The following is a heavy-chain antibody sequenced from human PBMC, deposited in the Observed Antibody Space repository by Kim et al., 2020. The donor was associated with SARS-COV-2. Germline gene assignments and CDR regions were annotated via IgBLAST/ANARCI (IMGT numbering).Heavy chain of an antibody. CDR2: IYSGGSST. Sequence: GGSLRLSCAASGFTFSSYAMSWVRQAPGKGLEWVSVIYSGGSSTYYADSVKGRFTISRDNSKNTLYLQMNSLRAEDTAVYYCAKAEYSSSLDAWGQGTLVTVSS. J-gene: IGHJ4*02. D-gene: IGHD6-6*01. CDR3: AKAEYSSSLDA. CDR1: GFTFSSYA. V-gene: IGHV3-23*03.